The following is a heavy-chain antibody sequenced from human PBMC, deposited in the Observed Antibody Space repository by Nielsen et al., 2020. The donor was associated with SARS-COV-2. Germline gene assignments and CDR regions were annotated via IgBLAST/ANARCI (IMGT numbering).Heavy chain of an antibody. Sequence: GSLRLSCTVSGGSISSYYWSWIRQPPGKGLEWSGSIYYSGSTNYNPSLKSRVTISVDTSKNQFSLKLSSVTAEDTAVYYCARDQTYYDILTGSSPPPDAFDIWGQGTMVTVSS. J-gene: IGHJ3*02. CDR2: IYYSGST. V-gene: IGHV4-59*01. D-gene: IGHD3-9*01. CDR3: ARDQTYYDILTGSSPPPDAFDI. CDR1: GGSISSYY.